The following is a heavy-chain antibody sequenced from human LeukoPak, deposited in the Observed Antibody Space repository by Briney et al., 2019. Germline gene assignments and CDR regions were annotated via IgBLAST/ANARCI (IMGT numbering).Heavy chain of an antibody. Sequence: GGSLRPSCAASGFTFSSYAMSWVRQAPGKGLKWVSAISASGGSTYYADSVEGRFTISRDNSKNTLYLQMNSLRAEDTAVYYCAKGIWSGYRWYFDYWGQGTLVTVSS. CDR1: GFTFSSYA. CDR3: AKGIWSGYRWYFDY. J-gene: IGHJ4*02. D-gene: IGHD3-3*01. V-gene: IGHV3-23*01. CDR2: ISASGGST.